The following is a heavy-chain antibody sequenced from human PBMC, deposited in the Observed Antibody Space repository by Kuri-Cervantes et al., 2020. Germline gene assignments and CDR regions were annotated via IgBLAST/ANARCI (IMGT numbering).Heavy chain of an antibody. Sequence: GESLKISCAASGFTFSSYGMHWVRQAPGKGLEWVAVIWDDGSNKYYADSVKGRFTISRDNAKNSLYLQMNSLRAEDTALYYCAKDMGGHELREPYYYGMDVWGQGTTVTVSS. V-gene: IGHV3-33*03. CDR1: GFTFSSYG. CDR2: IWDDGSNK. CDR3: AKDMGGHELREPYYYGMDV. J-gene: IGHJ6*02. D-gene: IGHD1-14*01.